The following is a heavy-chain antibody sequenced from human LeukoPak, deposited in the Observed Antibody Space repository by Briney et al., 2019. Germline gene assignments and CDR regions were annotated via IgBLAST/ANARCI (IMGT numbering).Heavy chain of an antibody. CDR2: ISYDGSNK. J-gene: IGHJ4*02. CDR3: ARDSPSYDFWGGYPNY. CDR1: GFTFSSYA. D-gene: IGHD3-3*01. V-gene: IGHV3-30-3*01. Sequence: GGSLRLSCAASGFTFSSYAMHWVRQAPGKGLEWVAVISYDGSNKYYADSVKGRFTISRDNSKNTLYLQMNSLRAEDTAVYYCARDSPSYDFWGGYPNYWGRGTLVTVSS.